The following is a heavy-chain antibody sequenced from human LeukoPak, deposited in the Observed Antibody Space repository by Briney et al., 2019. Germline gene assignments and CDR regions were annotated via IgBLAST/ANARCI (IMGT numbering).Heavy chain of an antibody. D-gene: IGHD3-10*01. V-gene: IGHV4-59*08. J-gene: IGHJ5*02. Sequence: PGGSLRLSCAASGFTFSSYAMSWIRQPPGKGLEWIGYIYYSGSTYYNPSLKSRVTISVDTSKNQFSLKLNSVTAADTAVYYCARHYGPWGQGTLVTVSS. CDR2: IYYSGST. CDR1: GFTFSSYA. CDR3: ARHYGP.